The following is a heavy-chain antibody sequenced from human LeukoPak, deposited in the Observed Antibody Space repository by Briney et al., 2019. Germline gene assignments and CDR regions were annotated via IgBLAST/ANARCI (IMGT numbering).Heavy chain of an antibody. Sequence: GGSLRLSCVVSGFTFSNYWMSWVRQAPGKGLEWVANIKPDGSQKNYVDSVQGRFTISRDNTKNSLYLQMNSLRVEDTAVYYCVSGSGSQGFDIWGQGTMVTVSS. CDR1: GFTFSNYW. CDR3: VSGSGSQGFDI. D-gene: IGHD3-22*01. J-gene: IGHJ3*02. V-gene: IGHV3-7*01. CDR2: IKPDGSQK.